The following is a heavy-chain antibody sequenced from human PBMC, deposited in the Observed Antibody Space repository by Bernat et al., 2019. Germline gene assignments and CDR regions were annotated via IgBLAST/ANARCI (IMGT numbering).Heavy chain of an antibody. CDR1: GFTFSSYG. V-gene: IGHV3-33*01. D-gene: IGHD3-16*01. Sequence: QVQLVESGGGVVQPGRSLRLSCAASGFTFSSYGMHWVRQAPGKGLEWVAVIWYDGSNKYYADSVKGRFTISRDNSKNTLYRQMNSLRAEDTAVYYCATGLYDNVWGSYSWGQGTTVTVSS. J-gene: IGHJ6*02. CDR3: ATGLYDNVWGSYS. CDR2: IWYDGSNK.